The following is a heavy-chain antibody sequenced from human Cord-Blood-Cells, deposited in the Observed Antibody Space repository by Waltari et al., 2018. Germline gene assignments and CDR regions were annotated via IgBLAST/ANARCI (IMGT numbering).Heavy chain of an antibody. J-gene: IGHJ3*02. V-gene: IGHV1-8*01. CDR2: MNPNSGNT. Sequence: QVQLVQSGAEVKKPGASVKVSCKASGYTFTSYDINWVRQATGQGLGWVGWMNPNSGNTGYAQKFQGRGTMTRNTSISTAYMGLSSLRSDDTAVYYCARVFCSSTSCFDAFDIWGQGTMVTVSS. CDR3: ARVFCSSTSCFDAFDI. CDR1: GYTFTSYD. D-gene: IGHD2-2*01.